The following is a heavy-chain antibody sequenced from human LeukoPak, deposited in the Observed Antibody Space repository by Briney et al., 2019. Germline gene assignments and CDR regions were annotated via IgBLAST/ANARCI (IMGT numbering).Heavy chain of an antibody. D-gene: IGHD1-20*01. V-gene: IGHV4-31*03. CDR1: GGSITSGRYY. J-gene: IGHJ5*02. CDR2: VSYSGST. Sequence: PSETLSLTCTLSGGSITSGRYYWTWIRQHPQRGLEWIGYVSYSGSTNYNSSLKSRLTISADTSKNQFYLRLTSVTAADTAVYYRARDPRGDITGTTFDRWGQGTLVTVSS. CDR3: ARDPRGDITGTTFDR.